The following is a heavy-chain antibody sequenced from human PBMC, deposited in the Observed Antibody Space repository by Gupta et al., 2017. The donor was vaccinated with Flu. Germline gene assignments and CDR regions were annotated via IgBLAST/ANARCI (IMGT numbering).Heavy chain of an antibody. Sequence: EVQLVESGGGLVQPGGSLRLSCAASGFTFSSYEMTWVRQAPGKGLEWVSYISSSGSTIYYADSVKGRFTISRDNAKNSLYLQMNSLRAEDTAVYYCASITRYSGYESQYYGMDVWGQGTTVTVSS. CDR3: ASITRYSGYESQYYGMDV. V-gene: IGHV3-48*03. CDR1: GFTFSSYE. CDR2: ISSSGSTI. J-gene: IGHJ6*02. D-gene: IGHD5-12*01.